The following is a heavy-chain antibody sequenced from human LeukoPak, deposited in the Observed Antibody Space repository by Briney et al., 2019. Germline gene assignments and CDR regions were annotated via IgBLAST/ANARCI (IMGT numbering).Heavy chain of an antibody. CDR1: GGSISSYY. CDR3: ASNGDRRAAPPGY. D-gene: IGHD3-10*01. Sequence: SETLSLTCTVSGGSISSYYWSWIRQPPGKGLEWIGYIYYSGSTNYNPSLKSRVTISVDTSKNQFSLKLSSVTAADTAVYYCASNGDRRAAPPGYWGQGTLVTVSS. J-gene: IGHJ4*02. CDR2: IYYSGST. V-gene: IGHV4-59*01.